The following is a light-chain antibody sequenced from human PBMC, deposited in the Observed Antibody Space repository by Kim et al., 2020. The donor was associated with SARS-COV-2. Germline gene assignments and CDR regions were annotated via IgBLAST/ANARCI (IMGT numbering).Light chain of an antibody. CDR1: QDISNY. Sequence: SVGDRVTITCRASQDISNYVAWYQQKPGKPPKLLIYAASTLQSGVPSRFSGSGSGTDFTLTISSLQPEDVATYYCQKYDGAPWTFGQGTKVEIK. CDR3: QKYDGAPWT. J-gene: IGKJ1*01. V-gene: IGKV1-27*01. CDR2: AAS.